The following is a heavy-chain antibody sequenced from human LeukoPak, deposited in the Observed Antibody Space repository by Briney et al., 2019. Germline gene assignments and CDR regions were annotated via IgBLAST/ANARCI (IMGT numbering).Heavy chain of an antibody. CDR2: ISWNSDNI. J-gene: IGHJ5*02. V-gene: IGHV3-9*01. Sequence: PGGSLRLSCAASGFTFDDFAMHWVRQAPGKGLEWVSSISWNSDNIAYADSVKGRFTISRDNAKNSLYLQMNSMRPEDTAMYYCAKHGLFLARGVKVFGPTWFDPWGQGTLVTVSS. CDR1: GFTFDDFA. CDR3: AKHGLFLARGVKVFGPTWFDP. D-gene: IGHD3-10*01.